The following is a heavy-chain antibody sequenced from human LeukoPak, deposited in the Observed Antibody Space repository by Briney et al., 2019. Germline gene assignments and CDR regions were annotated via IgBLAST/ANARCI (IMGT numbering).Heavy chain of an antibody. CDR2: ISSSSSYI. Sequence: PGGSLRLSCAASGFTFSNAWMNWVRQAPGKGLEWVSSISSSSSYIYYADSVKGRFTISRDNAKNSLYLQMNSLRAEDTAVYYCARDHYDSSGYYGMDVWGQGTTVTVSS. CDR3: ARDHYDSSGYYGMDV. J-gene: IGHJ6*02. D-gene: IGHD3-22*01. V-gene: IGHV3-21*01. CDR1: GFTFSNAW.